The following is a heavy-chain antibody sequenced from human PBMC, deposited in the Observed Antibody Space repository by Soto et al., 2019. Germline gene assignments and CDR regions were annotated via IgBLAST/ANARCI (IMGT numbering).Heavy chain of an antibody. J-gene: IGHJ4*02. CDR3: ARRPVTYYFDY. Sequence: PGGSLRLSCAASGFTFSNYAMHWVRQAPGKGLEWVAVISYDGSNTYYADSVKGRLTISRDNSKSTLYLQMDSLRAEDTAVYYCARRPVTYYFDYWGQGTLVTVPQ. CDR1: GFTFSNYA. CDR2: ISYDGSNT. V-gene: IGHV3-30-3*01. D-gene: IGHD4-17*01.